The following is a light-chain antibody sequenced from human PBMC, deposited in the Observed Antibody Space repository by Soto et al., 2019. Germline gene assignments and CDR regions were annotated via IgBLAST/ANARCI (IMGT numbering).Light chain of an antibody. CDR3: QQTYNYPLT. CDR1: QTITNY. Sequence: DILVTQSPSSLSASVGDRVTITCRASQTITNYLHWYQQRSGKAPKLLISTASSLQSGVPSRFRGGGSATDFTLTISSLQPEEFATYYCQQTYNYPLTLGGGTLV. CDR2: TAS. V-gene: IGKV1-39*01. J-gene: IGKJ4*01.